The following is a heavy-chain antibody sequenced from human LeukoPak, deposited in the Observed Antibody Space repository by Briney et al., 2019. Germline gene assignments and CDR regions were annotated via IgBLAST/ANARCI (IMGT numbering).Heavy chain of an antibody. Sequence: SEALSLTCTVSGGSISSSSYYWGWIRQPPGKGLEWIGSIYHSGSTYYNPSLKGRVTISVDTSKNQFSLKLSSVTAADTAVYYCARVPYYYDSSGYYYGGNYYYYYMDVWGKGTTVTVSS. CDR2: IYHSGST. V-gene: IGHV4-39*07. CDR3: ARVPYYYDSSGYYYGGNYYYYYMDV. CDR1: GGSISSSSYY. J-gene: IGHJ6*03. D-gene: IGHD3-22*01.